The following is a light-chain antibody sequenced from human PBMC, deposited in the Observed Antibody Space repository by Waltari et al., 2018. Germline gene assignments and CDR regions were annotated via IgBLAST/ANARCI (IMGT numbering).Light chain of an antibody. V-gene: IGKV4-1*01. J-gene: IGKJ5*01. CDR3: QQYFNSPIA. CDR2: WAS. CDR1: PSILYTANDKNY. Sequence: IVMTQSPYSLLLSLRGRVTIRFHSRPSILYTANDKNYLAWYQQKAGQPPRLLVHWASIRESGVPDRFRGSGSGTDFTLTISNLQPEDVAFYWCQQYFNSPIAFGQGTRLEIK.